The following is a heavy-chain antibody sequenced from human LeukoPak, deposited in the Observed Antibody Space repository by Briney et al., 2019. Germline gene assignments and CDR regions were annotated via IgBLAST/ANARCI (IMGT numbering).Heavy chain of an antibody. D-gene: IGHD3-22*01. CDR1: GGTFSSYA. J-gene: IGHJ4*02. Sequence: SVKVSCKASGGTFSSYAISWVRQAPGPGLEWMGVIIPIFCTSNYPQKFQGRVTITADESKSTAYMELSSLRSEDTAVYYCASVDYYDSSGYDRFDYWGQGTLVTVSS. CDR2: IIPIFCTS. V-gene: IGHV1-69*13. CDR3: ASVDYYDSSGYDRFDY.